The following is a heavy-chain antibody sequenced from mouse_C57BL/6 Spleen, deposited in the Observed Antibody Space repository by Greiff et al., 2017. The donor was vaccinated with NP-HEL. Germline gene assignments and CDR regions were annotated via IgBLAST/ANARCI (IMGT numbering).Heavy chain of an antibody. CDR1: GYSITSGYY. CDR3: AREDSNYSWFAY. V-gene: IGHV3-6*01. Sequence: ESGPGLVKPSQSLSLTCSVTGYSITSGYYWNWIRQFPGNKLEWMGYISYDGSNNYNPSLKNRISITRDTSKNQFFLKLNSVTTEDTATYYCAREDSNYSWFAYWGQGTLVTVSA. D-gene: IGHD2-5*01. J-gene: IGHJ3*01. CDR2: ISYDGSN.